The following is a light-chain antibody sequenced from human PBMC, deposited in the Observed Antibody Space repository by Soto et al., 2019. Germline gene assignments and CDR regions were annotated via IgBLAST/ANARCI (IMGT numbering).Light chain of an antibody. J-gene: IGKJ2*01. CDR1: KILNNR. Sequence: DIQMTQSPSTLSPSVGDRVPITCGASKILNNRLSWYQQKPGKAPNLLISGAFNLQSGVPSRFGGGGSGTDFTLTISSLQPEDFATYYCQQSYITLYSFGQGTRLEIK. V-gene: IGKV1-39*01. CDR2: GAF. CDR3: QQSYITLYS.